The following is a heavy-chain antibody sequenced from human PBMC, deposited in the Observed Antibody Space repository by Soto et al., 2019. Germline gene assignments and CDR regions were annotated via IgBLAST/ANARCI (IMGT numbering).Heavy chain of an antibody. CDR1: GFTFRSFT. Sequence: VPLVESGGGLVQPGGSLRLSCAASGFTFRSFTMNWVRQAPGKGLEWVSTISSNSAYIYYTDALRGRFTISRDNAKNSLHLQMNSLRAEDTAVYYCTRDASRDSSARGWFDPWGPGTLVTVSS. V-gene: IGHV3-21*02. CDR2: ISSNSAYI. D-gene: IGHD6-13*01. J-gene: IGHJ5*02. CDR3: TRDASRDSSARGWFDP.